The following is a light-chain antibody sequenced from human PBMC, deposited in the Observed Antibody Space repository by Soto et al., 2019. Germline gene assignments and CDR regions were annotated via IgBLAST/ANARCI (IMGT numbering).Light chain of an antibody. CDR2: EVN. Sequence: QAVVTQPASVSGSPGQSITISCTGTSSDVGNYNYVSWYQQHPGKAPKLMIYEVNNRPSGVSYRFSGSKSVNTASLTISGLQAEDEADYYCTSYTRYSTYVFGTGTKLTVL. V-gene: IGLV2-14*01. CDR3: TSYTRYSTYV. J-gene: IGLJ1*01. CDR1: SSDVGNYNY.